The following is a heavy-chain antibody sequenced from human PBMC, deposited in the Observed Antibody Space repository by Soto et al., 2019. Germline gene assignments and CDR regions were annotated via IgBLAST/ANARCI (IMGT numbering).Heavy chain of an antibody. CDR2: IDPSDSYT. V-gene: IGHV5-10-1*01. Sequence: GESLKISCKGSGYSFTSYWISWVRQMPGKGLEWMGRIDPSDSYTNYSPSFQGHVTISADKSISTAYLQWSSLKASDTAMYYCARQVVAAAGYYYGMDVWGQGTTVTVSS. CDR1: GYSFTSYW. J-gene: IGHJ6*02. D-gene: IGHD6-13*01. CDR3: ARQVVAAAGYYYGMDV.